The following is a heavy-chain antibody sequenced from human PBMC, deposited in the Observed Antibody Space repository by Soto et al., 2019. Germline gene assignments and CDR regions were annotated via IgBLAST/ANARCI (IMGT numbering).Heavy chain of an antibody. D-gene: IGHD6-19*01. Sequence: SETLSLTCAVYGGSFSGYYWSWIRQPPGKGLEWIGEINHSGSTNYNPSLKSRVTISVDTSKNQFSLKLSSVTAADTAVYYCARPGYSSGWYVFQHWGQGTLVTVSS. V-gene: IGHV4-34*01. J-gene: IGHJ1*01. CDR3: ARPGYSSGWYVFQH. CDR2: INHSGST. CDR1: GGSFSGYY.